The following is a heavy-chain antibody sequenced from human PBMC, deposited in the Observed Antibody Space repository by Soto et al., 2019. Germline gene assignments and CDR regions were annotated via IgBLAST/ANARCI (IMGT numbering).Heavy chain of an antibody. V-gene: IGHV1-69*06. CDR2: IIPIFDTP. D-gene: IGHD3-10*01. J-gene: IGHJ6*02. CDR3: ATHGATTMARGAMKHYYYVMDV. CDR1: GGIFSSFT. Sequence: SVKVSFKASGGIFSSFTISWVRQAPGQGLEWLGGIIPIFDTPTYAQNFQGRVTITADKSTNTVYMELSSLRSEDTAVYYCATHGATTMARGAMKHYYYVMDVWGQGTTVTVSS.